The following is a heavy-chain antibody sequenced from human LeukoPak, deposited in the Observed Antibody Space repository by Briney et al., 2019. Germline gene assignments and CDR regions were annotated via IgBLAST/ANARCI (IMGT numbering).Heavy chain of an antibody. CDR3: VRVSYGYDSSGYYVNYGMDV. D-gene: IGHD3-22*01. V-gene: IGHV4-30-2*01. Sequence: SETLSLTCAVSGGSLSSGGYSWRWIRQPPGKGLEWIGYIYHSGSTNYNPSLKSRVTISVDTSKNQFSLKLSSVTAADTAVYYCVRVSYGYDSSGYYVNYGMDVWGQGTTVTVSS. CDR2: IYHSGST. J-gene: IGHJ6*02. CDR1: GGSLSSGGYS.